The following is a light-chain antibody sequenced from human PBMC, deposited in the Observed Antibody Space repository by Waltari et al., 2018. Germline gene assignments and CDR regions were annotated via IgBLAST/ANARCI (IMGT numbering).Light chain of an antibody. CDR1: SSDVGGYNS. Sequence: QSALTQPRSVSGSPGQSVTISSTGTSSDVGGYNSVSWYQQHPGKAPTLMIYDVNKRPSGVPDRFSGSKSGNTASLTISGLQAEDEADYYCCSYAGSYVVFGGGTKLTVL. CDR2: DVN. V-gene: IGLV2-11*01. J-gene: IGLJ2*01. CDR3: CSYAGSYVV.